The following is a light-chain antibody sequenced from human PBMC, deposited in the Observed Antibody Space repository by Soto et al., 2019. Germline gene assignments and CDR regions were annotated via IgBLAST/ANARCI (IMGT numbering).Light chain of an antibody. V-gene: IGKV3D-15*01. J-gene: IGKJ4*01. CDR3: QQYGDWPGA. CDR2: DAS. Sequence: EIVMTQSPPTLSVSPGERATLSCRASQSVGSKLAWYQQRPGQAPRLLNYDASNRATGIPARFSGSGSGTEFSLTISSLQAEDVAVYSCQQYGDWPGAFGGGTKVEIK. CDR1: QSVGSK.